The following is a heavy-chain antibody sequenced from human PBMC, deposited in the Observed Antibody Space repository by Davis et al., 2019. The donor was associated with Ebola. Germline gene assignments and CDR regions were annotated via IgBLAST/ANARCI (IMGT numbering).Heavy chain of an antibody. CDR1: GGTFSTYA. CDR3: ATAENSFGVVLRHYFES. J-gene: IGHJ4*02. CDR2: LTPLFATP. V-gene: IGHV1-69*13. D-gene: IGHD3-3*01. Sequence: SVKVSCKVSGGTFSTYAINWVRQAPGQGLEWMGELTPLFATPSYSQKFQGRVTITADESTATAYMELSGLGSEDSAIYYCATAENSFGVVLRHYFESWGQGTLVTVSA.